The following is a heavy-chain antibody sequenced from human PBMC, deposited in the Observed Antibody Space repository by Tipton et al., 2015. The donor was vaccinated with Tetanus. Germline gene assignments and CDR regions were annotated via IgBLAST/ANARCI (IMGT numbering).Heavy chain of an antibody. D-gene: IGHD6-19*01. CDR3: ARNTVAGTVTFDY. J-gene: IGHJ4*02. Sequence: TLSLTCTVYGGSFSGYYWSWIRQPPGKGLEWIGYIYYSGSTNYNPSLKSRVTISVDTSKNQFSLKLSSVTAADTAVYYCARNTVAGTVTFDYWGQGTLVTVSS. V-gene: IGHV4-59*12. CDR2: IYYSGST. CDR1: GGSFSGYY.